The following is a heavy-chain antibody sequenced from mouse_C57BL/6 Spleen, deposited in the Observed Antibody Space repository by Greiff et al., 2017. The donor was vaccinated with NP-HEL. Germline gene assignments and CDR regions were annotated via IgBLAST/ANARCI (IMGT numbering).Heavy chain of an antibody. CDR3: ARWGEGY. CDR1: GYTFTSYW. CDR2: LYPGSGST. Sequence: QVQLQQPGAELVKPGASVKMSCKASGYTFTSYWITWVKPRPGQGLEWIGDLYPGSGSTNYNEKFKSKATLTVDTSSSTAYMQLSSLTSEDSAVYYCARWGEGYWGQGTLVTVSA. J-gene: IGHJ3*01. V-gene: IGHV1-55*01.